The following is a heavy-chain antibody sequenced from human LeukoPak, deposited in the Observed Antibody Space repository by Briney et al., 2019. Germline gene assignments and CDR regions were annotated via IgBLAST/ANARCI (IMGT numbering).Heavy chain of an antibody. V-gene: IGHV3-72*01. J-gene: IGHJ3*02. Sequence: PGGSLRLSCAASAFTLSDQYIDWFRQAPGKGLEWLGRSRNKANRHTTEYAASVQGRFTVSRDDSGNLVYLQMNTLITEDTAVYFCARDGASRGNSAFTIWGQGTEVTVSS. CDR2: SRNKANRHTT. CDR3: ARDGASRGNSAFTI. CDR1: AFTLSDQY. D-gene: IGHD2-15*01.